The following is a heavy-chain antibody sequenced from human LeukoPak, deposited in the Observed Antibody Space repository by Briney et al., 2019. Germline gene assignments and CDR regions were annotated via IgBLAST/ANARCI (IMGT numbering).Heavy chain of an antibody. CDR2: FDPEDGET. V-gene: IGHV1-24*01. Sequence: ASVKVSCKVSGYTLTELSMHWVRQAPGKGLEWMGGFDPEDGETIYAQKFQGRVTMTEDTSTDTAYMELSSLRSEDTAVYYCATGDWTMITFGGVIAFDYWGQGTLVTVSS. J-gene: IGHJ4*02. CDR1: GYTLTELS. CDR3: ATGDWTMITFGGVIAFDY. D-gene: IGHD3-16*02.